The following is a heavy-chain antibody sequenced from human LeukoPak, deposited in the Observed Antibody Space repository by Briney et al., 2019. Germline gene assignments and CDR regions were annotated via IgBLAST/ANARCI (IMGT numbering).Heavy chain of an antibody. J-gene: IGHJ4*02. CDR1: GFTFSSYA. V-gene: IGHV3-30-3*01. CDR2: ISYDGSNK. D-gene: IGHD2-2*01. Sequence: GGSLRPSCAASGFTFSSYAMHWVRQAPGKGLEWVAVISYDGSNKYYADSVKGRFTISRDNSKNTLYLQMNSLRAEDTAVYYCAREGVVPALWGQGTLVTVSS. CDR3: AREGVVPAL.